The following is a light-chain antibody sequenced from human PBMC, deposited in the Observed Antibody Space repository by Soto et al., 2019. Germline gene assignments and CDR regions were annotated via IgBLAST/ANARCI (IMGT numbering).Light chain of an antibody. V-gene: IGKV4-1*01. CDR2: WAS. CDR1: QIVFKGSNNKNY. J-gene: IGKJ4*01. CDR3: QQYYSTPPT. Sequence: DIVMTQSPDSLDRPLGERATITCTYSQIVFKGSNNKNYLAWYQQKPGQPPKLLIYWASTRESGVPDRFSGSGSGTDFTLTISSLQAEDVAVYYCQQYYSTPPTFGGGTKVDIK.